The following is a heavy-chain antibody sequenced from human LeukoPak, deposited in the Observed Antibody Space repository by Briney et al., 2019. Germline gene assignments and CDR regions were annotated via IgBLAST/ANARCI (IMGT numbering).Heavy chain of an antibody. CDR1: GDSVSSDSAA. CDR2: TYYRSKWYN. CDR3: ARGDSSSWYNWFDP. D-gene: IGHD6-13*01. J-gene: IGHJ5*02. Sequence: SQTLSLTCAISGDSVSSDSAAWNWIRQSPSRGLEWLGRTYYRSKWYNDYAVSVKSRITINPDTSKNQFSLQLNSVTPEDTAVYYCARGDSSSWYNWFDPWGQGTLVTVSS. V-gene: IGHV6-1*01.